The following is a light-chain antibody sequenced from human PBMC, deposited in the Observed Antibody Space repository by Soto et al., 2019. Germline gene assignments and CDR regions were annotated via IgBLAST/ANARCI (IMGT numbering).Light chain of an antibody. CDR1: FSDIAVFNY. CDR2: QVT. V-gene: IGLV2-14*01. Sequence: QSALAQPASVSGSPGQSITIYCTVSFSDIAVFNYVSWYQQYPGRAPKLLIYQVTSRASGVSHRFSGSKSGNTASLTISGLQPEDEAEYYCNSYSSTNPNVF. J-gene: IGLJ1*01. CDR3: NSYSSTNPNV.